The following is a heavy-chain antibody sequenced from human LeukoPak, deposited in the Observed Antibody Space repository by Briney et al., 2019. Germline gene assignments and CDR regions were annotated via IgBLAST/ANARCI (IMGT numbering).Heavy chain of an antibody. J-gene: IGHJ4*02. CDR2: IHYSGST. CDR1: GGSITSRTYY. V-gene: IGHV4-39*07. CDR3: ARVECTDGSCYTFDY. Sequence: SETLSLTCAVSGGSITSRTYYWGWIRQPPGKGLEWIGSIHYSGSTYFSPSLKGRVTISVDTSKNQFSLNLRSVTAADTAVYYCARVECTDGSCYTFDYWGQGTLVIVSS. D-gene: IGHD3-3*01.